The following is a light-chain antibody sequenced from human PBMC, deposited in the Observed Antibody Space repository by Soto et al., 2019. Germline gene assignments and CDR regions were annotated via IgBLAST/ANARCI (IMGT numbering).Light chain of an antibody. CDR3: SSYTSSSRYV. CDR1: SSGVGGYNY. V-gene: IGLV2-14*01. CDR2: EVS. Sequence: QSVLTQPASVSGSPGQSITISCTGPSSGVGGYNYVSWYQQHPGKAPKLMIYEVSNRPSGVSNRFSGSKSGNTASLTISGLQAEDEADYYCSSYTSSSRYVFGTGTKVTVL. J-gene: IGLJ1*01.